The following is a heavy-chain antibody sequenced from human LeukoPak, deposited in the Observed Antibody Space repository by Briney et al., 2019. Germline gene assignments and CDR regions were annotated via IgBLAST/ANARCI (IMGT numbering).Heavy chain of an antibody. Sequence: ASVKVSCKAPGYTLTTYGISWVRQAPGQGLEWMGWISAYNGNTNYAQKLQGRVTMTRDTSISTAYMEVSGLRSDDTAVYYCVREGRGPQTDYWGQGALVTVSS. D-gene: IGHD3-10*01. CDR2: ISAYNGNT. CDR1: GYTLTTYG. CDR3: VREGRGPQTDY. V-gene: IGHV1-18*01. J-gene: IGHJ4*02.